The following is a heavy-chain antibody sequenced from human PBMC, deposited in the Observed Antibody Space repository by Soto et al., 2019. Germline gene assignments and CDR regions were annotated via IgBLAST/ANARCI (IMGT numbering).Heavy chain of an antibody. J-gene: IGHJ4*02. CDR2: TIPILAMS. CDR3: TTDKARSSLRPSDTADYSLAGSACSGFRACDY. CDR1: GDTFNSYT. D-gene: IGHD6-13*01. V-gene: IGHV1-69*02. Sequence: QVQLVQSGPEVKMPGSSVKVSCKASGDTFNSYTINWVRQAPGQGLQWMGRTIPILAMSNYALKFQGRVNXXLXRATTXNGLNSKGLXTXTXEXTTTTTDKARSSLRPSDTADYSLAGSACSGFRACDYWGQGTLVTVSS.